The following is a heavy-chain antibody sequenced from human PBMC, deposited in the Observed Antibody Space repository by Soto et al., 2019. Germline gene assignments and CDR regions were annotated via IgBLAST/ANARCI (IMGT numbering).Heavy chain of an antibody. V-gene: IGHV4-59*08. CDR2: IYYSGST. CDR3: ARLYGRAFDY. J-gene: IGHJ4*02. Sequence: QVQLQESGPGLVKPSETLSLTCTVSGGSISSYYWSWIRQPPGKGLEWSGYIYYSGSTNYNPSLKSRVTRAVDTSKNQFSLKLSSVTASDTAVYYCARLYGRAFDYWGQGTLVTVSS. D-gene: IGHD2-8*01. CDR1: GGSISSYY.